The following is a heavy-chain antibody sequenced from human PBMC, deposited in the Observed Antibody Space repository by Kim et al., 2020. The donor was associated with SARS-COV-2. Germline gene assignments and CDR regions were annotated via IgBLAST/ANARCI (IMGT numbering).Heavy chain of an antibody. CDR2: ISGSGGST. CDR1: GFTFSSYA. V-gene: IGHV3-23*01. Sequence: GGSLRLSCAASGFTFSSYAMSWVRQAPGKGLEWVSAISGSGGSTYYADSVKGRFTISRDNSKNTLYLQMNSLRAEDTAVYYCAKDHLLNLITMVRGVTYGMDVWGQGTTVTVSS. D-gene: IGHD3-10*01. J-gene: IGHJ6*02. CDR3: AKDHLLNLITMVRGVTYGMDV.